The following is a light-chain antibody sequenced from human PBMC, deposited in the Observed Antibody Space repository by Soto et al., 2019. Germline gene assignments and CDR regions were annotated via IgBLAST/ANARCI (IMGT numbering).Light chain of an antibody. J-gene: IGKJ2*01. CDR3: QQYNNWPPYT. CDR1: QSVSSSS. V-gene: IGKV3-20*01. Sequence: EIVLTQSPGTLSLSPGDSATLSCRASQSVSSSSLAWYQQKPGQAPRLLFFGVSNRAAGVPGRFGGSGSGTDFTLTISRLEPEDFALYFCQQYNNWPPYTFGQGTKVDIK. CDR2: GVS.